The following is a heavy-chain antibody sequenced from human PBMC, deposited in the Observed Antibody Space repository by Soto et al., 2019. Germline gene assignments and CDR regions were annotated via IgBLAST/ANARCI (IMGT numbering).Heavy chain of an antibody. Sequence: ASVKVSCKASGYTFTSYYMHWVRQAPGQGLEWMGIINPSGGSTSYAQKFQGRVTMTRDTSTSTVYMELSSPRSEDTAVYYCARDLGTARRSVPHYYGMDVWGQGTTVTVSS. D-gene: IGHD6-6*01. CDR2: INPSGGST. J-gene: IGHJ6*02. V-gene: IGHV1-46*01. CDR3: ARDLGTARRSVPHYYGMDV. CDR1: GYTFTSYY.